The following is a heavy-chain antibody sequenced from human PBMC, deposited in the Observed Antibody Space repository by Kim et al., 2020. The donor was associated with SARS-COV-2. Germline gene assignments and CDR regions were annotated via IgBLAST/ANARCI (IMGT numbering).Heavy chain of an antibody. CDR3: AREPNLAAAGTFTQYYY. CDR1: GFTFSSYS. CDR2: ISSSSSTI. D-gene: IGHD6-13*01. V-gene: IGHV3-48*02. J-gene: IGHJ6*01. Sequence: GGSLRLSCAASGFTFSSYSMNWVRQAPGKGLEWVSYISSSSSTIYYADPVKGRFTISRDNAKNSLYLQINSLRDEDTAVYYCAREPNLAAAGTFTQYYY.